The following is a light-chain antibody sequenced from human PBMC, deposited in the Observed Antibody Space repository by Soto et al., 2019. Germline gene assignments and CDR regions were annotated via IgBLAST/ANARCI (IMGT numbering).Light chain of an antibody. CDR3: LQYNTDPWT. V-gene: IGKV1-17*01. Sequence: DIQMTQSPSSLSASVGDRVTITCRASQGIRNDLDWYQQKPAKAPERLIYAASSLQSGVPSRFSGSRSVTELPLTISSLQAEDFATYYFLQYNTDPWTFVQGTMGAIK. CDR1: QGIRND. CDR2: AAS. J-gene: IGKJ1*01.